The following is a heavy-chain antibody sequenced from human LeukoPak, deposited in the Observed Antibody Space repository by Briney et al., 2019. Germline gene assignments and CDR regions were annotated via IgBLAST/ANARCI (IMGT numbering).Heavy chain of an antibody. J-gene: IGHJ5*02. CDR2: SHGNGDT. CDR3: ARHRAYDSGTYYRWFDP. V-gene: IGHV4-59*08. Sequence: KPSETLSLTCTVSGGSISSFYWSWIRQPPGMGLEWIGYSHGNGDTNYNPSLKSRVNISVDTSKNQCSLKLTSVTAADTAVYYCARHRAYDSGTYYRWFDPWGPGTLVTVSS. CDR1: GGSISSFY. D-gene: IGHD3-22*01.